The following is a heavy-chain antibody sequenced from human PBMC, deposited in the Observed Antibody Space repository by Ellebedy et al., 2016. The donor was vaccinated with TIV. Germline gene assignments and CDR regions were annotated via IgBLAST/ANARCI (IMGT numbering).Heavy chain of an antibody. CDR2: ISGSGGST. J-gene: IGHJ3*02. D-gene: IGHD4-17*01. CDR3: AKDSSGYGDFYDAFDI. V-gene: IGHV3-23*01. Sequence: GGSLRLXCAASGFAFSSYAMSWVRQAPGKGLEWVSAISGSGGSTYYADSVKGRFTISRDNSKNTLYLQMNSLRAEDTAVYYCAKDSSGYGDFYDAFDIWGQGTMVTVSS. CDR1: GFAFSSYA.